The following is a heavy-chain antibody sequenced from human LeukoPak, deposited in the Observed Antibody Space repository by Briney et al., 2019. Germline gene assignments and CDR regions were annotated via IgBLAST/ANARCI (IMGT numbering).Heavy chain of an antibody. Sequence: GGSLRLSCAASGFIFSRYGINWVRQAPGKGLEWVSFISTSGGSTYYADSVKGRFTISRDNSKNTLYLQMNSLRAEDTAVYYCAKAGVDYGVDFDYWGQGTLVTVSS. J-gene: IGHJ4*02. CDR3: AKAGVDYGVDFDY. CDR1: GFIFSRYG. CDR2: ISTSGGST. V-gene: IGHV3-23*01. D-gene: IGHD4-17*01.